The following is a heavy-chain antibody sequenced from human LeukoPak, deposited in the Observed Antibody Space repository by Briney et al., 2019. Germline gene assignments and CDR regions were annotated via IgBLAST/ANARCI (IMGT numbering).Heavy chain of an antibody. CDR3: ARDLKSVDAFDI. CDR1: GSSISSNFY. D-gene: IGHD3-9*01. J-gene: IGHJ3*02. Sequence: PSETLSLTCTVSGSSISSNFYWGWVRQPPGKGLEWIGSFYYSGLSYYNASLKSRVTFPLGTSMTQFSLKLSSVTAADTAVYYCARDLKSVDAFDIWGQGTMVIVSS. V-gene: IGHV4-38-2*02. CDR2: FYYSGLS.